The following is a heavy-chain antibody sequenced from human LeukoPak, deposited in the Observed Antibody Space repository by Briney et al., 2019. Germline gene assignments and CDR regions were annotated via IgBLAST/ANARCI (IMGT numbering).Heavy chain of an antibody. J-gene: IGHJ4*02. CDR2: IYSGGST. D-gene: IGHD6-19*01. Sequence: GTPSLTSTLSVGSLTSYYWSSIPEPPGTGVELIWYIYSGGSTNYNPSLKSRVTISVATSKNQFSLKLSSVTAADTAVYYCASLGSGWYGGVDWGQGTLVTVSS. CDR1: VGSLTSYY. V-gene: IGHV4-59*01. CDR3: ASLGSGWYGGVD.